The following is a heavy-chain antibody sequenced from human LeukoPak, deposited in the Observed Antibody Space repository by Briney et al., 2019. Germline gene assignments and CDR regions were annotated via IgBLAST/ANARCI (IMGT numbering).Heavy chain of an antibody. J-gene: IGHJ4*02. CDR3: ARQEPRGYFDY. D-gene: IGHD1-14*01. V-gene: IGHV5-10-1*01. CDR1: GYRFSRYW. Sequence: GESLKISCKGSGYRFSRYWITWVRQMPGKGLEWMGRIDPSDSYTNYSPSFQGQVTISADKSITTVYLQWSSLKASDTAMYYCARQEPRGYFDYWGQGTLVTVSS. CDR2: IDPSDSYT.